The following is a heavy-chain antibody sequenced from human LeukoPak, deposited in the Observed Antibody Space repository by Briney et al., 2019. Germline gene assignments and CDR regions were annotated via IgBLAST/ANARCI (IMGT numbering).Heavy chain of an antibody. V-gene: IGHV1-69*05. Sequence: RASVKVSCKASGGTFSSYAISWVRQAPGQGLEWMGGIIPIFGTANYAQTFQGRGTITTDESTSTAYMELSSLRSEDTAVYYCARGGRGYYDSSGYWGQGTLVTVSS. CDR3: ARGGRGYYDSSGY. J-gene: IGHJ4*02. CDR2: IIPIFGTA. CDR1: GGTFSSYA. D-gene: IGHD3-22*01.